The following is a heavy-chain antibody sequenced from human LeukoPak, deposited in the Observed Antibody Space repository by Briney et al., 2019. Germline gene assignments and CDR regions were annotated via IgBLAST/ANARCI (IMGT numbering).Heavy chain of an antibody. CDR1: GGSISSYY. J-gene: IGHJ4*02. CDR3: ARARLTYDSSGYYPDY. V-gene: IGHV4-59*01. D-gene: IGHD3-22*01. Sequence: SETLSLTCTVSGGSISSYYWSWIRQPPGKGLEWIGYIYYSGSTNYNPSLKSRVTISVDTSKNQFSLKLSSVTAADTAVYYCARARLTYDSSGYYPDYWGQGTLVTVSS. CDR2: IYYSGST.